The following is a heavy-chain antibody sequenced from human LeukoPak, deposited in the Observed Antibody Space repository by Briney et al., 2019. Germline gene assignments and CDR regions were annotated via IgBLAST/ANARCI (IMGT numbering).Heavy chain of an antibody. V-gene: IGHV3-23*01. CDR1: GFTSSNSA. J-gene: IGHJ4*02. CDR3: AKAGSIRFDY. CDR2: ISGRDGGT. Sequence: GGSLRLSCAASGFTSSNSAMSWVRQAPGKGLEWVSGISGRDGGTYYAASVKGRFTISRDDSKNTLYLQMNSLRAEDTAVYFCAKAGSIRFDYWGPGTLVTVSS. D-gene: IGHD1-26*01.